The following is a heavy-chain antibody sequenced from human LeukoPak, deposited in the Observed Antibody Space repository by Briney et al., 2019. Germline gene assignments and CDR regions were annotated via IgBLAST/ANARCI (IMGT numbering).Heavy chain of an antibody. D-gene: IGHD2-2*01. Sequence: GGSLRLSCEASGFTVSSDYVSWVRQAPGKGLEWVSVISGSGTNTYYADSVKGRFTISRDNSKNTLYLQMNSLRAEDTALYYCVKHSAPVLAAARFDYWGQGNLVTVSS. CDR2: ISGSGTNT. CDR1: GFTVSSDY. V-gene: IGHV3-23*01. J-gene: IGHJ4*02. CDR3: VKHSAPVLAAARFDY.